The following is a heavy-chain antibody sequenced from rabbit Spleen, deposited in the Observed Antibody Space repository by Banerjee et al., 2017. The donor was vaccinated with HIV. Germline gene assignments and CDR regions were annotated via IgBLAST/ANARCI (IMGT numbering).Heavy chain of an antibody. V-gene: IGHV1S40*01. Sequence: QSLEESGGGLVKPGASLTLTCKASGLDFSSSYWICWVRQAPGKGLEWIACIDVSKSGNTYYASWAKGRFTISKTSSTTVALQMTSLTVVDTATYFCAREVEIYTGYVGYGVPNYGMDLWGPGTLVTVS. D-gene: IGHD7-1*01. CDR2: IDVSKSGNT. CDR1: GLDFSSSYW. J-gene: IGHJ6*01. CDR3: AREVEIYTGYVGYGVPNYGMDL.